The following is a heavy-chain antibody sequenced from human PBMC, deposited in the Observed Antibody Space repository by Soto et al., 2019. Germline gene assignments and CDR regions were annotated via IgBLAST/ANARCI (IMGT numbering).Heavy chain of an antibody. D-gene: IGHD6-13*01. CDR2: ISNNGAHT. CDR1: GFTFSNYE. V-gene: IGHV3-64*01. CDR3: AGRGYGSWWPNGYRDV. Sequence: EAQLVESGGGLVQPGGSLRLSCAASGFTFSNYEMHWVRQAPGKGLEYVSGISNNGAHTDYAKSVKGKFTISRDNSENTLYLQMGSVGAADLALEYCAGRGYGSWWPNGYRDVWGKGTTVTVSS. J-gene: IGHJ6*03.